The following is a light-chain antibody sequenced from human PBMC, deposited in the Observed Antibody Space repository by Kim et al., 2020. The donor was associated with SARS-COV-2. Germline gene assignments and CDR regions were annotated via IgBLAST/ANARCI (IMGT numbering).Light chain of an antibody. CDR1: QDISGW. J-gene: IGKJ4*01. CDR3: QQTNSFTLT. V-gene: IGKV1-12*01. CDR2: GAY. Sequence: SASLGDRGAVTCRARQDISGWLAWYRQKPGQAPNLLIYGAYRLQSGVPSSFSGGGSGTDFTLAISSLQPENFATYFCQQTNSFTLTFGGGTKLEI.